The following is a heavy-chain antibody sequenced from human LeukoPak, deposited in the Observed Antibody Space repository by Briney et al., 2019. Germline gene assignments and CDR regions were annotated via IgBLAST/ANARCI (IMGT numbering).Heavy chain of an antibody. J-gene: IGHJ3*02. Sequence: GESLKISCKGSGYSFTSYWIGWVRQMPGKGLEWMGIVHPGDSDTRYSPSFQAQVTISADKSISTAYLQWSSLEASDTAMYYCARRGYCSGGSCFSAAFDIWGQGTMVTVSS. CDR3: ARRGYCSGGSCFSAAFDI. D-gene: IGHD2-15*01. CDR1: GYSFTSYW. CDR2: VHPGDSDT. V-gene: IGHV5-51*01.